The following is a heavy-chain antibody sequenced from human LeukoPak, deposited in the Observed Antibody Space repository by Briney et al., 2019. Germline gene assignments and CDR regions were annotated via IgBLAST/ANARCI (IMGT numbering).Heavy chain of an antibody. Sequence: KPSETLSLTCAVYGGSFTSYYWSWIRQPPGKGLEWIGEISHTGHTNYNPSLKSRVTMSVETSKNQLSLILSSVTAADTAVYYCASSSVSIAVADGMDVWGQGTTVTVSS. CDR1: GGSFTSYY. CDR2: ISHTGHT. J-gene: IGHJ6*02. CDR3: ASSSVSIAVADGMDV. V-gene: IGHV4-34*01. D-gene: IGHD6-19*01.